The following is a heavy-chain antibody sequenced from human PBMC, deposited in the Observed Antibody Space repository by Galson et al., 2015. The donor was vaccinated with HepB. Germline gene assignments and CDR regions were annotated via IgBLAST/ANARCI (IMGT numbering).Heavy chain of an antibody. Sequence: SVKVSCKASGGTFSTHAMSWVRKAPGQGLGWMGGITPMFGAAKYAQKFQGRATITADESTSTVYMELSSLRFEDTAVYYCAREGIAASTNPVEYWGQGTLVTVSS. D-gene: IGHD6-13*01. CDR2: ITPMFGAA. V-gene: IGHV1-69*13. CDR1: GGTFSTHA. J-gene: IGHJ4*02. CDR3: AREGIAASTNPVEY.